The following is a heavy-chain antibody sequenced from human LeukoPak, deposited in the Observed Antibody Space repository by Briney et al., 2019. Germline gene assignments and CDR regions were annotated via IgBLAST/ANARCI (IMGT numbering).Heavy chain of an antibody. CDR1: GFTFDDYA. Sequence: GGCLRLSCAASGFTFDDYAMHWVRQAPGKGLEWVSGISWNSGSIGYADSVKGRFTISRNNAKNSLYLQMSSLRAEDTALYYCAKDMGVGATAAEYWGQGTLVTVSS. CDR2: ISWNSGSI. J-gene: IGHJ4*02. CDR3: AKDMGVGATAAEY. D-gene: IGHD1-26*01. V-gene: IGHV3-9*01.